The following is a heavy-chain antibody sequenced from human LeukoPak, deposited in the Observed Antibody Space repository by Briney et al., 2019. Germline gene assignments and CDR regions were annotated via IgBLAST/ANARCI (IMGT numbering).Heavy chain of an antibody. D-gene: IGHD6-13*01. Sequence: GGSLRLSCAASGFTFSSYGIHWVRQAPGKGLEWVSGISASGVSTYYADSVKGRFTVSRDNSKNTLYLQMNSLRAEDTAVYYCAKGIAAAGDDWFDPWGQGTLVTVSS. CDR3: AKGIAAAGDDWFDP. CDR2: ISASGVST. J-gene: IGHJ5*02. CDR1: GFTFSSYG. V-gene: IGHV3-23*01.